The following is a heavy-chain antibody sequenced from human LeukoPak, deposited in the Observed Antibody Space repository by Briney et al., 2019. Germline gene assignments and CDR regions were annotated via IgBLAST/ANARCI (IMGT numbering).Heavy chain of an antibody. CDR3: ARALSTFGGVIVINAFDI. J-gene: IGHJ3*02. Sequence: ASVKVSCTASGYTFTSYYIHWVRQAPGQGLEWMGIINPAGGSTTYAQKFQGSRLTLTRDTSASTVYMELSSLRSENTAVYYCARALSTFGGVIVINAFDIWGQGTMVTVSS. CDR1: GYTFTSYY. CDR2: INPAGGST. V-gene: IGHV1-46*01. D-gene: IGHD3-16*02.